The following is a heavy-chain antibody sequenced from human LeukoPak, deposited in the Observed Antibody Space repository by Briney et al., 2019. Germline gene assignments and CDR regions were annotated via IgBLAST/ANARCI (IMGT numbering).Heavy chain of an antibody. J-gene: IGHJ4*02. CDR3: AREILTGYYEYYFDH. CDR2: INHSGST. V-gene: IGHV4-34*01. D-gene: IGHD3-9*01. Sequence: SETLSLTCAVYGGSFSGYYWSWIRQPPGKGLEWIGEINHSGSTNYNPSLKSRVTISVDTSKNQFSLKLSSVTAADTAVYYCAREILTGYYEYYFDHWGQGTLVTVSS. CDR1: GGSFSGYY.